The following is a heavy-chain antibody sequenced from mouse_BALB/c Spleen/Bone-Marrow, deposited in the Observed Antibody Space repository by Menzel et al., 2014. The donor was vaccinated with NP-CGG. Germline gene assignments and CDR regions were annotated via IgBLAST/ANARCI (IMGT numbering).Heavy chain of an antibody. CDR1: GYTFTTYY. CDR3: ARSQYGNLHPFAY. J-gene: IGHJ3*01. D-gene: IGHD2-10*02. Sequence: VQLQESGAELVKPGASVKLSCKASGYTFTTYYIFWVKQRPGQGLEWIGGINPSNGGSNFNEKFKSKATLTVDESSTTAYMQLSSLTSEDSAVYYCARSQYGNLHPFAYWGQGTLVTVSA. CDR2: INPSNGGS. V-gene: IGHV1S81*02.